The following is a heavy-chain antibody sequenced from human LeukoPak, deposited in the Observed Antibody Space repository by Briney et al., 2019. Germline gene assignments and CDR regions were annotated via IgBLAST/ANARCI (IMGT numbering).Heavy chain of an antibody. D-gene: IGHD5-18*01. J-gene: IGHJ4*02. CDR1: GGSFSGYY. V-gene: IGHV4-34*01. Sequence: SETLSLTCAVYGGSFSGYYWSWIRQPPGKGLEWIGEINHSGSTNYSPSLKSRVTISVDTSKNQFSLKLSSVTAADTAVYYCARGVKGDSYGYFDYWGQGTLVTVSS. CDR2: INHSGST. CDR3: ARGVKGDSYGYFDY.